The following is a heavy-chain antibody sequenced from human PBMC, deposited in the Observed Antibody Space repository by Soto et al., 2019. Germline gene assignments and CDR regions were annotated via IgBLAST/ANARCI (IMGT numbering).Heavy chain of an antibody. CDR2: IYHSGST. D-gene: IGHD6-13*01. V-gene: IGHV4-30-2*01. CDR1: GGSISSGGYS. Sequence: ASETLSLTCAVSGGSISSGGYSWSWVRQPPGKGLEWIGYIYHSGSTYYNPSLKSRVTISVDRSKNPFSLKLSSVTAADTAVYYCARVKSVAGGKYYFDYWGQGTLVTVSS. CDR3: ARVKSVAGGKYYFDY. J-gene: IGHJ4*02.